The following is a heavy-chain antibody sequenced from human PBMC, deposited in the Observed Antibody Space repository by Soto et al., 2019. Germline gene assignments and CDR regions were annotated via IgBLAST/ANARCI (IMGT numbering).Heavy chain of an antibody. V-gene: IGHV4-30-4*01. J-gene: IGHJ4*02. D-gene: IGHD3-22*01. CDR2: IYYSGST. CDR1: GGSISSGDYY. Sequence: SETLSLTCTVSGGSISSGDYYWSWIRQPPGKGLEWIGYIYYSGSTYYNPSLKSRVTISVDTSKNQFSLKLSSVTAADTAVYYFARVSYYDSSGYSHYFDYWGQGTRVTVSS. CDR3: ARVSYYDSSGYSHYFDY.